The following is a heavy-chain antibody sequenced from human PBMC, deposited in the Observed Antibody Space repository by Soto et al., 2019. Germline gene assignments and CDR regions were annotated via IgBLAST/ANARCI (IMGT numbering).Heavy chain of an antibody. Sequence: QLELQGSGPGLVKPSETLSLTCTVSGGSIVTSSYYWGWIRQPPGKGLEWLGHIYYSGNTYYHPSLKSRVTISVDTSRNQYSLRLSSVTAADTAVYYCARLPQEYNYYGMDVWGQGTKVTV. D-gene: IGHD1-1*01. V-gene: IGHV4-39*01. J-gene: IGHJ6*02. CDR3: ARLPQEYNYYGMDV. CDR1: GGSIVTSSYY. CDR2: IYYSGNT.